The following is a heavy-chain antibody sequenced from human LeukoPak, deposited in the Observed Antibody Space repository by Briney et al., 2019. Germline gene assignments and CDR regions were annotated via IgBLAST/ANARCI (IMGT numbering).Heavy chain of an antibody. V-gene: IGHV3-53*03. CDR1: GFTVSNNY. Sequence: GGSLRLSCAASGFTVSNNYMSWVRQRPGKGLEWVSVIYSGGNTYYADSVRGRFTISRDNSQNTLYLQMNSLRVDDTALYFCARAGFYSGWYVVHFWGHGTLVTVSS. CDR3: ARAGFYSGWYVVHF. D-gene: IGHD6-19*01. J-gene: IGHJ4*01. CDR2: IYSGGNT.